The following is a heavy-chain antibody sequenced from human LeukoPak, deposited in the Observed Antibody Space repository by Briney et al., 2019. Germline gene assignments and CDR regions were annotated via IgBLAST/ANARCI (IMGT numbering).Heavy chain of an antibody. CDR1: GFTFSSYA. D-gene: IGHD2-2*01. Sequence: GGSLRLSCAASGFTFSSYAMSWVRQAPGKGLEWVSAISGSGGSTYYADSVKGRFTISRDNSKNTLYLQMNSLRAEDMAVYYCAKDPRKSLHIVVVPAASDYWGQGTLVTVSS. CDR2: ISGSGGST. CDR3: AKDPRKSLHIVVVPAASDY. J-gene: IGHJ4*02. V-gene: IGHV3-23*01.